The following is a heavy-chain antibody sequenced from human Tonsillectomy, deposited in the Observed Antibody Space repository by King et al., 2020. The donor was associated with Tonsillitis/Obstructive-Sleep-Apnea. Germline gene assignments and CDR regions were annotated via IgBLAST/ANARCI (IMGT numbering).Heavy chain of an antibody. Sequence: VQLVESGGGLVQPGGSLRLSCAASGFTFSSYAMSWVRQAPGKGLEWVSAISGVSAISGSAGNTYYADSVKGRFTISRDNSKNTLSLQMNSLRAEDTAVYYCAKDRRADYGSGWYIHYWGQGTLVTVSS. D-gene: IGHD6-19*01. CDR3: AKDRRADYGSGWYIHY. CDR1: GFTFSSYA. J-gene: IGHJ4*02. V-gene: IGHV3-23*04. CDR2: ISGSAGNT.